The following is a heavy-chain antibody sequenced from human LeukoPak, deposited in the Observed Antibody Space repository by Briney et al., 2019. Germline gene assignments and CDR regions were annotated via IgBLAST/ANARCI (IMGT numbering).Heavy chain of an antibody. V-gene: IGHV1-8*01. CDR2: MNPNSGNT. Sequence: ASVKVSCKASGYTFTNYDINWVRQATGQGLEWMGWMNPNSGNTGYAQKFQGRVTMTRNTPISTAYMELSSLISEDTALYYCARDIAGATKGGWFDTWGQGTPVTVSS. J-gene: IGHJ5*02. D-gene: IGHD1-26*01. CDR3: ARDIAGATKGGWFDT. CDR1: GYTFTNYD.